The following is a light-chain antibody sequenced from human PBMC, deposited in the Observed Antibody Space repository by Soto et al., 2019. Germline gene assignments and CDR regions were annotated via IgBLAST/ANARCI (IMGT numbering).Light chain of an antibody. J-gene: IGKJ5*01. V-gene: IGKV3-11*01. CDR1: QSVDSKY. CDR2: DAP. Sequence: EIVLTQSPVTLSLSPGEGATLSCRASQSVDSKYLAWYQQKPGQAPRLLIYDAPNRATGIPARFSGSGSGTDFTLTISSLEPEDFAVYYCQQRSNWPITFGQGTRLEIK. CDR3: QQRSNWPIT.